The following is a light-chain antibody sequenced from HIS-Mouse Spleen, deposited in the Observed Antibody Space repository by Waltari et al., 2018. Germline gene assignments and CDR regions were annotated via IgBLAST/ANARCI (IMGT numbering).Light chain of an antibody. CDR3: CSYAGSYTWV. V-gene: IGLV2-11*01. Sequence: QSALTQPRSVSGSPGQSVTISCTGTSSDVGGYNYVSWYQQHPGKAPKLMIDDVSKRPSGVPVRFSGSKSGNTASLTISGLQAEDEADYYCCSYAGSYTWVFGGGTKLTVL. J-gene: IGLJ3*02. CDR2: DVS. CDR1: SSDVGGYNY.